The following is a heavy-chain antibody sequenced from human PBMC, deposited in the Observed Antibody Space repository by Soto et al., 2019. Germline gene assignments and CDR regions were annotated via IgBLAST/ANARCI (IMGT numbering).Heavy chain of an antibody. J-gene: IGHJ4*02. Sequence: QVQLQESGPGLVKPSQTLSLTCTVSGGSISSGGYYWRWIRQHPGQGLEWIGYIYYSGSTYYNPPLESRVTISVDASKKPFSLKLSSVTAADTAVYYCARHPDYWGQGPLVTVSS. CDR1: GGSISSGGYY. CDR3: ARHPDY. V-gene: IGHV4-31*03. CDR2: IYYSGST.